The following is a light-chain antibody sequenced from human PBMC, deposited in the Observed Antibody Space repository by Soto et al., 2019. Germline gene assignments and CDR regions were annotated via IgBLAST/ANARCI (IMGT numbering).Light chain of an antibody. V-gene: IGLV4-69*01. CDR3: QTWDTGIPGV. CDR1: SGHSSYA. CDR2: LNSDGSH. Sequence: QSVLTQSPSASASLGASVKLTCTLSSGHSSYAIAWHQQQPEKGPRYLMKLNSDGSHSKGDGIPDRFSGSSSGAERYLTISSLQSEDEAHYYCQTWDTGIPGVFGGGTKLTVL. J-gene: IGLJ3*02.